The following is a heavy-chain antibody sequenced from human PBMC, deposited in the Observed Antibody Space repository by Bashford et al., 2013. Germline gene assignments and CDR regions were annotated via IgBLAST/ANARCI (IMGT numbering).Heavy chain of an antibody. D-gene: IGHD3-22*01. CDR3: ARESGRYYDSSGSSDY. V-gene: IGHV4-31*03. J-gene: IGHJ4*02. CDR1: GGSISSGGYY. CDR2: IYYSGST. Sequence: SETLSLTCTVSGGSISSGGYYWSWIRQHPGKGLEWIGYIYYSGSTYYNPSLKSRVTISVDTSKNQFSLKLSSVTAADTAVYYCARESGRYYDSSGSSDYWGQGTLVTVSS.